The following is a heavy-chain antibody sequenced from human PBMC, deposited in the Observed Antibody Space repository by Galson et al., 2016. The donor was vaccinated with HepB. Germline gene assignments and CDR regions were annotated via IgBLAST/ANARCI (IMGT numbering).Heavy chain of an antibody. CDR3: ARADGYSYFEY. J-gene: IGHJ4*02. Sequence: SAKVSCKASGYTFISYGISWVRQAPGQGLEWIGWISAYNGDTKYAQNFQGRVTMTTDTSTNTAYMELRSLRSADPSVYYCARADGYSYFEYWGPGTLLTVSS. CDR2: ISAYNGDT. D-gene: IGHD5-24*01. CDR1: GYTFISYG. V-gene: IGHV1-18*01.